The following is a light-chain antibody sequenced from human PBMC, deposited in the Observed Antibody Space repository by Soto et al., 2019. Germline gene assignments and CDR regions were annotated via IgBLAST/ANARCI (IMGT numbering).Light chain of an antibody. J-gene: IGKJ1*01. CDR1: QNISSN. CDR2: GAS. CDR3: QQYNNWLWT. Sequence: EIVMTQSPVTLSVSPGERATLSCRASQNISSNFAWYQQKPGQAPRVLIDGASTRATGIPARFSGSGSGTQFTLTISSLQSEDFALYYCQQYNNWLWTFGQGTKVEIK. V-gene: IGKV3-15*01.